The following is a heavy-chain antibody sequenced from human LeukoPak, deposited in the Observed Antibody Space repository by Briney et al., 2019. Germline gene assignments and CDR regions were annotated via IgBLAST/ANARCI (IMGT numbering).Heavy chain of an antibody. J-gene: IGHJ6*04. CDR3: ARDVDGSGSYYNRYGMDV. D-gene: IGHD3-10*01. Sequence: SETLSLTCAVSGGSISSSNWWSWVRQPPGKGLEWIGEIYHSGSTNYNPPLKSRVTMSVDKSKDQFSLKLSSVTAADTAVYYCARDVDGSGSYYNRYGMDVWGKGTTITVSS. V-gene: IGHV4-4*02. CDR1: GGSISSSNW. CDR2: IYHSGST.